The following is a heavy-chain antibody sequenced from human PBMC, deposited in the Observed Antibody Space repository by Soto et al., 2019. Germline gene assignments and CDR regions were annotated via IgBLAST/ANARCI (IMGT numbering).Heavy chain of an antibody. V-gene: IGHV3-74*01. D-gene: IGHD1-26*01. CDR3: ARQTGLGATNY. CDR1: GFTFNNFW. CDR2: INTDGSVT. Sequence: GGSLRLSCAGSGFTFNNFWMHWVRQAPGKGLVWVARINTDGSVTSHADSVKGRFTISRDNAKSTLYLQMNSLRAEDSARYHCARQTGLGATNYWGRGTLVTVSS. J-gene: IGHJ4*02.